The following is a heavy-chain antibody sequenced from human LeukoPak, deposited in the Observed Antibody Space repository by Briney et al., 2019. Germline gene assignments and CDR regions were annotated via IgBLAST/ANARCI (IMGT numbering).Heavy chain of an antibody. J-gene: IGHJ5*02. D-gene: IGHD2-15*01. CDR3: ARARRGFNWFDP. V-gene: IGHV4-59*01. CDR2: IYYSGST. Sequence: PSETLSLTCTVSGGSISSYYWSWIRQPPGKGLEWIGYIYYSGSTNYNPSLKSRVTISVDTSKNQFSLKLSAVTAAGTAVYYCARARRGFNWFDPGGQGTLVTVS. CDR1: GGSISSYY.